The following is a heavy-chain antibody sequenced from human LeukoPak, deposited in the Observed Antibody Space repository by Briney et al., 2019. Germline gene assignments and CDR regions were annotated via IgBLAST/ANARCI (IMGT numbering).Heavy chain of an antibody. CDR2: INHSGST. V-gene: IGHV4-4*02. CDR3: ARGRGRRATVTTTAASAFDI. J-gene: IGHJ3*02. Sequence: SETLSLTCAVSGGSISSSNWWSWVRQPPGKGLEWIGEINHSGSTNYNPSLKSRVTISVDTSKNQFSLRLSSVTAADTAVYYCARGRGRRATVTTTAASAFDIWGQGTMVTVSS. CDR1: GGSISSSNW. D-gene: IGHD4-17*01.